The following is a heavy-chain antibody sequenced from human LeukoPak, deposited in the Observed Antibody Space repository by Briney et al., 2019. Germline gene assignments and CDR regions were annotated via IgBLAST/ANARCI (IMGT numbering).Heavy chain of an antibody. CDR1: GFTFSSYS. J-gene: IGHJ4*02. D-gene: IGHD3-10*01. Sequence: GGSLRLSRAASGFTFSSYSMNWVRQAPGKGLEWVSSISSSSSYIYYADSVKGRFTISRDNSRNTLYLQMNSLRAEDTAVYYCARYYYGSGSYSFADYWGQGTLVTVSS. CDR2: ISSSSSYI. CDR3: ARYYYGSGSYSFADY. V-gene: IGHV3-21*04.